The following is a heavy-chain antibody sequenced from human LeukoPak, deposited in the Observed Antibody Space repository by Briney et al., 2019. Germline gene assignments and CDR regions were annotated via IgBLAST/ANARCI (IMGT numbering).Heavy chain of an antibody. CDR3: ARLKYYDSTGCSPGYYMDV. CDR1: GGSIINYY. Sequence: SSETLSLTCTVSGGSIINYYWSWIRQSAGTGLEWVGRIYITGSTNYNPSLQSRLSMSVDTSKNQFSLRLTSVSAADTAVYYCARLKYYDSTGCSPGYYMDVWGKGITVTVSS. D-gene: IGHD3-22*01. J-gene: IGHJ6*03. V-gene: IGHV4-4*07. CDR2: IYITGST.